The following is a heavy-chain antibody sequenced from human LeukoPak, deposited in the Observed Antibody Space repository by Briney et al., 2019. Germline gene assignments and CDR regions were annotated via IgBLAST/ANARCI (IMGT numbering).Heavy chain of an antibody. CDR3: AGGIRGVNWFDP. D-gene: IGHD3-16*01. CDR1: GYTFTSYG. CDR2: ISAYNGNT. Sequence: GASVKVSCKASGYTFTSYGISWVRHAPRQGLEWMGWISAYNGNTNNAQKLQGRVTITTDTSTSTGYMDTRSLRSDDTAESYCAGGIRGVNWFDPWGQGTLVTVSS. J-gene: IGHJ5*02. V-gene: IGHV1-18*01.